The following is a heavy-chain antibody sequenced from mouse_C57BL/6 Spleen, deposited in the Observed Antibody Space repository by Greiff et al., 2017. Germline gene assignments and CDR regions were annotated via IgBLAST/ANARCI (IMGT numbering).Heavy chain of an antibody. CDR2: IYPGNSDT. CDR3: TSSIYYDYDGFAY. J-gene: IGHJ3*01. V-gene: IGHV1-5*01. Sequence: VHVKQSGTVLARPGASVKMSCKTSGYTFTSYWMHWVKQRPGQGLEWIGAIYPGNSDTSYNQKFKGKAKLTAVTSASTAYMELSSLTNEDSAVYYCTSSIYYDYDGFAYWGQGTLVTVSA. D-gene: IGHD2-4*01. CDR1: GYTFTSYW.